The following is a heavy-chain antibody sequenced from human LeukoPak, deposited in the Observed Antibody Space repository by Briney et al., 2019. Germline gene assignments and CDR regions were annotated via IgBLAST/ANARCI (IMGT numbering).Heavy chain of an antibody. D-gene: IGHD2-2*01. CDR2: INHSGST. V-gene: IGHV4-34*01. CDR1: GGSFSGYY. Sequence: PSETLSLTCAVYGGSFSGYYWSWIRQPPGKGLEWIGEINHSGSTNYNPSLKSRVTISVDTSKNQFSLKLSSVTAADTAVYYCAREGGYCSSTSCYTTFDYWGQGTLVTVSS. J-gene: IGHJ4*02. CDR3: AREGGYCSSTSCYTTFDY.